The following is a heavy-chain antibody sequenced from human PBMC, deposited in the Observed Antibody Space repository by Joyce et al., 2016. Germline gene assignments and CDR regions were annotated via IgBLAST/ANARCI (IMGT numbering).Heavy chain of an antibody. CDR3: ARDIHYYNSSGYYWGAFDI. CDR2: ISTHHGNT. V-gene: IGHV1-18*01. CDR1: GYIFTTYG. D-gene: IGHD3-22*01. Sequence: QVQLVQSGSEVKKPGASVEVSCKASGYIFTTYGISWVRQAPGQGFEWMGRISTHHGNTRYAQKFQGRVTMTIDTSTSTAYIELESLRSDDTAVYYCARDIHYYNSSGYYWGAFDIWGQGTMVSVSS. J-gene: IGHJ3*02.